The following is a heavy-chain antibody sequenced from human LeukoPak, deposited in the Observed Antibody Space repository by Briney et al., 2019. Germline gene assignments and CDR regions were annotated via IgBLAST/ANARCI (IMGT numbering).Heavy chain of an antibody. CDR1: GFSFSSYG. D-gene: IGHD3-22*01. CDR2: ISYDGSNK. V-gene: IGHV3-30*18. CDR3: AKDRGGAYYESSVDI. J-gene: IGHJ3*02. Sequence: GRSLRLSCAASGFSFSSYGMHWVRQAPGKGLEWVAVISYDGSNKYYADSEKGRFTISRDNSKNTLYLQMNSLRADDTAVYYCAKDRGGAYYESSVDIWGQGTMVTVSS.